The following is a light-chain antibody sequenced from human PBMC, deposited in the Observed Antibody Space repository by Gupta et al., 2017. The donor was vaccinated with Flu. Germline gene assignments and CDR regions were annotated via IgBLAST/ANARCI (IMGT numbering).Light chain of an antibody. Sequence: AALGQPASISCSSSQSLVDSEGNTVLHWFQQRPGQSPRRLIYLGSHRDSGVPDRFSGRGSGTDFTLKISSVEAEDVGVYFCMQGAHWPWAFGQGTKVEIK. CDR1: QSLVDSEGNTV. CDR2: LGS. CDR3: MQGAHWPWA. V-gene: IGKV2-30*01. J-gene: IGKJ1*01.